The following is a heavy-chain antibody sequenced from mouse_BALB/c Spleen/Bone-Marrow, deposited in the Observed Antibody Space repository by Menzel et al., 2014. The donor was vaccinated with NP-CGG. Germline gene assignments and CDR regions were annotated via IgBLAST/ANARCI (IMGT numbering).Heavy chain of an antibody. J-gene: IGHJ2*01. CDR1: GFSFTGYT. CDR2: INPYNGGT. Sequence: EVQLQQSGPELVKPGASMKISCKASGFSFTGYTMNWVKQSHGKNLERIGLINPYNGGTSYNLKFKGKATLTVDKSFSTAYMELLSLTSEDSAVYYCARADYYFDYWGQGTTLTVSS. CDR3: ARADYYFDY. V-gene: IGHV1-18*01.